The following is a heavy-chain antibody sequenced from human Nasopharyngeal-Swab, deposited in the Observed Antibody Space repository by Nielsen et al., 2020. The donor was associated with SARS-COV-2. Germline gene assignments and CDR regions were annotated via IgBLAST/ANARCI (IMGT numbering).Heavy chain of an antibody. V-gene: IGHV3-73*01. CDR1: GFIFSGSA. CDR2: IGDKDHNYAT. J-gene: IGHJ4*02. CDR3: TTDYYFDY. Sequence: GESLKISCAASGFIFSGSAMHWVRQASGKGLEWVGRIGDKDHNYATTYGVAVKGRFTISRDDSNNTAYLQMDSLKTEDTALYYCTTDYYFDYWGQGTLVTVSS.